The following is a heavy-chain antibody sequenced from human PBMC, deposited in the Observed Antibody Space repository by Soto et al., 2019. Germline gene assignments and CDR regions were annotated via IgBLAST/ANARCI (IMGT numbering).Heavy chain of an antibody. D-gene: IGHD4-4*01. CDR2: INGYNGNT. J-gene: IGHJ4*02. V-gene: IGHV1-18*01. Sequence: QVQLLQSEAEMRKPGASVKVSGKTSGYTFINYGVSWVRQAPGQGLAWMGWINGYNGNTNYAQNFQGRVAMTTDTSTSTVYMELRNLRSDDTAVYYGARGDSQVQFDYWGQGTGVTVSS. CDR3: ARGDSQVQFDY. CDR1: GYTFINYG.